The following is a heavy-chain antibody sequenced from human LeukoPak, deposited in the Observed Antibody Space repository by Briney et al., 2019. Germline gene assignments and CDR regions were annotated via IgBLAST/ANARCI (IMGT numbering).Heavy chain of an antibody. CDR3: ARHASYYDFWSGYDNWFDP. J-gene: IGHJ5*02. CDR1: GGTFSSYA. CDR2: IIPIFGTA. D-gene: IGHD3-3*01. V-gene: IGHV1-69*05. Sequence: PVKVSCKASGGTFSSYAISWVRQAPGQGLEWMGGIIPIFGTANYAQKFQGRVTITTDESTSTAYMELSSLRSEDTAVYYCARHASYYDFWSGYDNWFDPWGQGTLVTVSS.